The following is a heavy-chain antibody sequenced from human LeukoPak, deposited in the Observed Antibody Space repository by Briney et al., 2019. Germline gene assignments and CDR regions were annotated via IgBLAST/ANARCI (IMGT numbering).Heavy chain of an antibody. CDR3: ARAGGQWLVDNWFDP. CDR1: GYTFTGYY. V-gene: IGHV1-2*02. J-gene: IGHJ5*02. D-gene: IGHD6-19*01. Sequence: GASVKVSCKASGYTFTGYYMHWVRQAPGQGLEWMGWINPNSGGTNYAQKFQGRVTMTRDTSISTAYMELSRLRSDDTAVYYCARAGGQWLVDNWFDPWGQGTLVTVSS. CDR2: INPNSGGT.